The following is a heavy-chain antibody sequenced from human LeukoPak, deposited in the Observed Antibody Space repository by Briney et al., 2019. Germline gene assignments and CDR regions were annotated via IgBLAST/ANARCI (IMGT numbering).Heavy chain of an antibody. V-gene: IGHV3-23*01. D-gene: IGHD5-18*01. J-gene: IGHJ4*02. Sequence: GGSLRLSCAASGFTFSNYAMSWVRQAPGKGLEWVSAISGSGGSTYYADSVKGRFTISRDNSKNTLYLQMNSLRAEDTAVYYCAKNAHYQGYSYGGIDYWGQGTLVTVSS. CDR1: GFTFSNYA. CDR2: ISGSGGST. CDR3: AKNAHYQGYSYGGIDY.